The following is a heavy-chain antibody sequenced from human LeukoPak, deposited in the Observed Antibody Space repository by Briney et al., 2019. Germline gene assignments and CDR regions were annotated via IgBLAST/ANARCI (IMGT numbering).Heavy chain of an antibody. D-gene: IGHD2/OR15-2a*01. CDR2: ISGSGGST. V-gene: IGHV3-23*01. J-gene: IGHJ3*02. Sequence: GRSLRLSCAASGFTFSSYAMSWVRQAPGKGLEWVSAISGSGGSTYYADSVKGRFTISRDNSKNTLYLQMNSLRAEDTAVYYCANPLSPQDDAFDIWGQGTMVTVSS. CDR1: GFTFSSYA. CDR3: ANPLSPQDDAFDI.